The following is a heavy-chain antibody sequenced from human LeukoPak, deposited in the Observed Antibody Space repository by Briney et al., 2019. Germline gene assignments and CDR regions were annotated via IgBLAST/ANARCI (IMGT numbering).Heavy chain of an antibody. D-gene: IGHD4-17*01. Sequence: SETLSLTCAVSGVSFTGYYWSWLRQPPGRGLEWIGEINHNGSIDYNSSLKSRVTLSIDTSKNHFSLKMTSVTAADTAVYYCAGGVTILWGFDSWGQGTLVTVSS. CDR2: INHNGSI. J-gene: IGHJ4*02. CDR3: AGGVTILWGFDS. CDR1: GVSFTGYY. V-gene: IGHV4-34*01.